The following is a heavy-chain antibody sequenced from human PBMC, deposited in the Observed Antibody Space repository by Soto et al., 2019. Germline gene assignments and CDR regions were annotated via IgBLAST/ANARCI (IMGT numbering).Heavy chain of an antibody. Sequence: SCKASGYTFTGYHLHWVRQAPGKGLEWVSGIGTLSDTFYAASVQGRFAISRQNAKNSVYLQMNSLRAGDTAFYYCARGRSFSYDSTPPPMFDPWGQGTLVTVSS. D-gene: IGHD3-10*01. V-gene: IGHV3-13*01. CDR3: ARGRSFSYDSTPPPMFDP. CDR1: GYTFTGYH. CDR2: IGTLSDT. J-gene: IGHJ5*02.